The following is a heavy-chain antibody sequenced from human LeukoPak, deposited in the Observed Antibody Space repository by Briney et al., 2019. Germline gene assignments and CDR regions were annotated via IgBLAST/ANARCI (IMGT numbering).Heavy chain of an antibody. V-gene: IGHV3-7*01. J-gene: IGHJ4*02. CDR2: IKQDGSEK. D-gene: IGHD3-9*01. CDR1: GFMFSGYW. Sequence: GGSLTLSCAASGFMFSGYWMTWVCKTPGKRLEWVANIKQDGSEKKYVDSVKGRFTISRDNAKNSLSLQMNSLRAEDTAVYYCARLYGVFCDGAGYCSGWGQGTLVTVSS. CDR3: ARLYGVFCDGAGYCSG.